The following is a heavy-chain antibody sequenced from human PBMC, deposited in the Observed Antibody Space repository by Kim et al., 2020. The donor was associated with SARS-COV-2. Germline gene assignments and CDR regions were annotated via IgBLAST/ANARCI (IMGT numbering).Heavy chain of an antibody. J-gene: IGHJ6*02. Sequence: RFTISRDNAKNTLYLQMNSLRAEDTAVYYCAKCATMVRGVITLGYYGMDVWGQGTTVTVSS. CDR3: AKCATMVRGVITLGYYGMDV. V-gene: IGHV3-23*01. D-gene: IGHD3-10*01.